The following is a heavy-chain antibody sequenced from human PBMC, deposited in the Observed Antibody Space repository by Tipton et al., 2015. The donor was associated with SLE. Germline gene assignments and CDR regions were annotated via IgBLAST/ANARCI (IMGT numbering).Heavy chain of an antibody. D-gene: IGHD3-3*01. CDR2: IYPGDSDT. CDR3: SPSGISDPYYFDY. J-gene: IGHJ4*02. V-gene: IGHV5-51*01. CDR1: GYSFTSYW. Sequence: QLVQSGAEVKKPGESLKISCKGSGYSFTSYWIGWVRQVPGKGLEWMGTIYPGDSDTRYSPSFQGHVTISVDKSITTAYLHWSSLEASDTAIYARSPSGISDPYYFDYWGQGTLVTVSS.